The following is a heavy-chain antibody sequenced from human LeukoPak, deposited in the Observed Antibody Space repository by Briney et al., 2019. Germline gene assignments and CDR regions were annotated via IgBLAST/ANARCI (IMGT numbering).Heavy chain of an antibody. V-gene: IGHV3-30*02. J-gene: IGHJ4*02. CDR3: ARDIIVVPATFDY. CDR2: IRYDGSNK. D-gene: IGHD2-2*01. CDR1: GFTVSSNY. Sequence: AGGSLRLSCAASGFTVSSNYMSWVRQAPGKGLEWVAFIRYDGSNKYYADSVKGRFTISRDNSKNTLHLQMNSLRAEDTAMYYCARDIIVVPATFDYWGQGTLVSVSS.